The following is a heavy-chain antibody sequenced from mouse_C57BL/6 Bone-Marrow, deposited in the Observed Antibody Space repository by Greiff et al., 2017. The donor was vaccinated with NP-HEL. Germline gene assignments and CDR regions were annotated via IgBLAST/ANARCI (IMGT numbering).Heavy chain of an antibody. V-gene: IGHV1-81*01. J-gene: IGHJ4*01. CDR1: GYTFTSYG. CDR2: IYPRSGNT. CDR3: AREKRQLYAMDY. Sequence: VQLQESGAELARPGASVKLSCKASGYTFTSYGISWVKQRTGQGLEWIGEIYPRSGNTYYNEKFKGKATLTADKSSSTAYMELRSLTSEDSAVYFCAREKRQLYAMDYWGQGTSVTVSS. D-gene: IGHD3-2*01.